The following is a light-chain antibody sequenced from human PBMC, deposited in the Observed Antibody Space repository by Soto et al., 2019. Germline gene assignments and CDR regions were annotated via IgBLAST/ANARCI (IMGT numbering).Light chain of an antibody. CDR1: HTFSSF. Sequence: DIQMTQSPSSLSASVGDRVTITCRAGHTFSSFLNWYQQKRGKPPTLLIYGAYNLRSGVPSRFTGSGGGAEFRLTISSLQPDDFATYYCQQTYSPPFTFGQGTSLELK. J-gene: IGKJ2*01. V-gene: IGKV1-39*01. CDR2: GAY. CDR3: QQTYSPPFT.